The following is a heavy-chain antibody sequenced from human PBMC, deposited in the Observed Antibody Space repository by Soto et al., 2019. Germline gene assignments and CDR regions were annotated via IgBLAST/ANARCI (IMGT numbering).Heavy chain of an antibody. CDR1: GGSFSGYY. V-gene: IGHV4-34*01. CDR3: ARGPLTGGYRQLVGYYYYGLDV. J-gene: IGHJ6*02. Sequence: PSETLSLTCAVYGGSFSGYYWSWIRQPPGKGLEWIGEINHSGSTNYNPSLKSRVTISVDTSKNQFSLKLSSVTAADTAVYYCARGPLTGGYRQLVGYYYYGLDVWGQGTTVTV. CDR2: INHSGST. D-gene: IGHD5-12*01.